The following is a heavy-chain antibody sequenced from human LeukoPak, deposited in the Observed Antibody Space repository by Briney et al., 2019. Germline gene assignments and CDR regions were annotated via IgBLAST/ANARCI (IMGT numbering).Heavy chain of an antibody. CDR1: GGSISSGGYS. V-gene: IGHV4-30-2*05. CDR3: ASCGGDCYGAFDI. CDR2: IYHSGST. D-gene: IGHD2-21*02. Sequence: SEALSLTCAVSGGSISSGGYSWSWIRQPPGKGLEWIGYIYHSGSTYYNPSLKSQVTISVDTSKNQFSLKLSSVTAADTAVYYCASCGGDCYGAFDIWGQGTMVTVSS. J-gene: IGHJ3*02.